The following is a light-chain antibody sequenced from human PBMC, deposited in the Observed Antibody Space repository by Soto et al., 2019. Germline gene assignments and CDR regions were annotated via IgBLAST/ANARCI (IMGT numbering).Light chain of an antibody. CDR1: QSVSDN. J-gene: IGKJ4*01. CDR3: QQYNDWPLT. CDR2: GAS. Sequence: EIELTHSLATLSVSPPGRVTVXCRASQSVSDNLAWYQQKPGQAPRLLIYGASIRATDIPARFSGSGSGTEFSLTISSLQSEDFAVYYCQQYNDWPLTFGGGTKVDI. V-gene: IGKV3D-15*01.